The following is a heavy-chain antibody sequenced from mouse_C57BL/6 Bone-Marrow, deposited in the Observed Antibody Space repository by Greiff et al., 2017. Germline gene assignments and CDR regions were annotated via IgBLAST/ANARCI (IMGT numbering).Heavy chain of an antibody. Sequence: VQLQQSGPGLVQPSQSLSITCTVSGFSLTSYGVHWVRQPPGKGLEWLGVIWSGGSTDYNAAFISRLSIRKDNSKSQVFFKMNSLQADDTAIYYCATTSLYYYSSSSYYFDYWGQGTTLTVSS. D-gene: IGHD1-1*01. CDR2: IWSGGST. J-gene: IGHJ2*01. CDR3: ATTSLYYYSSSSYYFDY. CDR1: GFSLTSYG. V-gene: IGHV2-4*01.